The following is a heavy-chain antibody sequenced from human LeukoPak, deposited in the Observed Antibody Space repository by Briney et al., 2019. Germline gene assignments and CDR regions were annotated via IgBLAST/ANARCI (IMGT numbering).Heavy chain of an antibody. CDR3: ARVPRLGRRDYYMDV. Sequence: SETLSLTCTVSGGSITSGNYYWNWIRQPAGKGLEWIGRIYTRGNTNYHPSLKSRVTISMDTSKNQFSLKLSSVTAADTAVYYCARVPRLGRRDYYMDVWGKGTTVTISS. CDR2: IYTRGNT. D-gene: IGHD1-1*01. J-gene: IGHJ6*03. V-gene: IGHV4-61*02. CDR1: GGSITSGNYY.